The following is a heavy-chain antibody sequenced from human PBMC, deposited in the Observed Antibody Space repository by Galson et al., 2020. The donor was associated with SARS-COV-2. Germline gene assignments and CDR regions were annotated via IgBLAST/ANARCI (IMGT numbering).Heavy chain of an antibody. CDR2: IYYSGTP. Sequence: SETLSLTCTVSGGSISSGAYHWSWIRQPPGKGLEWIGYIYYSGTPYYTPSLRSRLTISVDTSKNQFSLKLSSVTAADTAVYYCARARHRGVTPNWFDPWGQGTLVTVSS. J-gene: IGHJ5*02. CDR1: GGSISSGAYH. V-gene: IGHV4-30-4*01. CDR3: ARARHRGVTPNWFDP. D-gene: IGHD3-10*01.